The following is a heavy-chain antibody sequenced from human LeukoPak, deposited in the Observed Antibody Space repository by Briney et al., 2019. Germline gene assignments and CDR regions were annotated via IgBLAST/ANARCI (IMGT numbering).Heavy chain of an antibody. CDR2: IYYSGST. CDR1: GGSISSSSYY. V-gene: IGHV4-39*07. D-gene: IGHD6-19*01. CDR3: ARDIGGAGY. J-gene: IGHJ4*02. Sequence: PSETLSLTCTVSGGSISSSSYYWGWIRQPPGKGLEWIGSIYYSGSTYYNPSLKSRVTISVDTSKNQFSLKVTSVTAADTAVYYCARDIGGAGYWGQGTLVTVSS.